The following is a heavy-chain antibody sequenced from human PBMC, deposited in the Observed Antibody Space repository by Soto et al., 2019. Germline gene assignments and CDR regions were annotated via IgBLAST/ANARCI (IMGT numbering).Heavy chain of an antibody. Sequence: GGSLRLSCAASGFTFSSYAMHWVRQAPGKGLEWVAVISYDGSNKYYADSVKGRFTISRDNSKNTLYLQMNSLRAEDTAVYYCARGSYDYVWGSYRPVTPLDYWGQGTLVTVSS. CDR1: GFTFSSYA. CDR2: ISYDGSNK. D-gene: IGHD3-16*02. CDR3: ARGSYDYVWGSYRPVTPLDY. V-gene: IGHV3-30-3*01. J-gene: IGHJ4*02.